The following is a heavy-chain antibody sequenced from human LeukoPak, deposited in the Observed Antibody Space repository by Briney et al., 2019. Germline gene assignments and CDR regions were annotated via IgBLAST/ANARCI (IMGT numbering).Heavy chain of an antibody. CDR2: IKKDGSEK. Sequence: GGSLRLSCAAARFSISGYWMNWVRQAPGKGLEWVANIKKDGSEKYYVDSVKGRFTISRDNAKNTLYLEMNSLRDEDTAVYYCARDPSRGYTYGYGDLWGQGTLVTVPS. J-gene: IGHJ4*02. D-gene: IGHD5-18*01. V-gene: IGHV3-7*01. CDR1: RFSISGYW. CDR3: ARDPSRGYTYGYGDL.